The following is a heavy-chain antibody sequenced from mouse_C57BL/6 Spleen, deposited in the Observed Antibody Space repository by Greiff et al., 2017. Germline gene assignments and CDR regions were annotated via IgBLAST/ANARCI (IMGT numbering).Heavy chain of an antibody. CDR2: ISDGGSYT. D-gene: IGHD4-1*01. CDR1: GFTFSSYA. CDR3: AREGTGMDY. Sequence: EVQGVESGGGLVKPGGSLKLSCAASGFTFSSYAMSWVRQTPEKRLEWVATISDGGSYTYYPDNVKGRFTISRDNAKNNLYLQMSHLKSEDTAMYYCAREGTGMDYWGQGTTLTVSS. J-gene: IGHJ2*01. V-gene: IGHV5-4*01.